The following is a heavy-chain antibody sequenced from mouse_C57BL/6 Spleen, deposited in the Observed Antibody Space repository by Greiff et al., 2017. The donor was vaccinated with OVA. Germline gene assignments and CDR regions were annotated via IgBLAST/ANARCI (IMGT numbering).Heavy chain of an antibody. V-gene: IGHV1-62-2*01. D-gene: IGHD1-1*01. CDR3: ARHEEAYYYGRCHWYFDV. Sequence: QVQLQQSGAELVKPGASVKLSCKASGYTFTEYTIPWVKQRSGQGLEWIGWFYPGSGSIKYHEKFKDKATFSADKSSSTVYMELSRLTSEDSAVYFCARHEEAYYYGRCHWYFDVWGTGTTVTVAS. CDR1: GYTFTEYT. J-gene: IGHJ1*03. CDR2: FYPGSGSI.